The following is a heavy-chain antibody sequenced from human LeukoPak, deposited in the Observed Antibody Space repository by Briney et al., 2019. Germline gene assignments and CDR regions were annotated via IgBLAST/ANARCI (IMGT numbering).Heavy chain of an antibody. CDR2: IYYSGST. CDR3: ARAAQRVSGFDR. D-gene: IGHD1-26*01. J-gene: IGHJ5*02. CDR1: GGSISRYY. V-gene: IGHV4-59*01. Sequence: SETLSLTCTVPGGSISRYYWSSIRQPPGKGLEWIGYIYYSGSTNYNLSLKSRVTISVDTSKNQFSLKLSSVTAADTAVYYCARAAQRVSGFDRWGQGTLVTVSS.